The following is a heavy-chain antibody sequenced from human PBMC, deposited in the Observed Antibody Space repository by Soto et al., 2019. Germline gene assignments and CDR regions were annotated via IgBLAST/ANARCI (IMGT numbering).Heavy chain of an antibody. J-gene: IGHJ4*02. D-gene: IGHD6-13*01. CDR3: ARGIAPYYFDY. Sequence: QVQLVQSGAEEKKPWASVKVSCKASGYTFTSYAMHWVRQAPGQRLEWMGWINAGNGNTKYSQTLQGRVTITRAPSASTAYMELSSLRSEDTAVYYCARGIAPYYFDYWGQGTLVTVSS. CDR1: GYTFTSYA. CDR2: INAGNGNT. V-gene: IGHV1-3*05.